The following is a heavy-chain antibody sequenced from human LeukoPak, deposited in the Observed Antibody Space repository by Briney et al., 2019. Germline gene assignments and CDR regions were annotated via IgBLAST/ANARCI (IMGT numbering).Heavy chain of an antibody. CDR2: IYYSGST. Sequence: KPSETLSLTCTVSGGSISSSSYYWGWIRQPPGKGLEWIGSIYYSGSTHYNPSLKSRVTISVDTSKNQFSLKLSSVTAADTAVYYCARGVASRGYSYGYLFGRSSLDYWGQGTLVTVSS. V-gene: IGHV4-39*07. J-gene: IGHJ4*02. CDR3: ARGVASRGYSYGYLFGRSSLDY. CDR1: GGSISSSSYY. D-gene: IGHD5-18*01.